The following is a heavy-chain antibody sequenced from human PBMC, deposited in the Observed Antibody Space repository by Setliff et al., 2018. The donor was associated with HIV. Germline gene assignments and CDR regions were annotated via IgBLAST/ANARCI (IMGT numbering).Heavy chain of an antibody. Sequence: PGGSLRLSCVGSGFSFRTYGMYWVRQAPGKGLEWVAVIWYDASGEHYADSVKGRFTISRDNSKNILYLQMNSLRAEDTAMYFCARDLRGSNFGVSEYWGQGTPVTVSS. CDR3: ARDLRGSNFGVSEY. J-gene: IGHJ4*02. CDR1: GFSFRTYG. V-gene: IGHV3-33*08. CDR2: IWYDASGE. D-gene: IGHD1-26*01.